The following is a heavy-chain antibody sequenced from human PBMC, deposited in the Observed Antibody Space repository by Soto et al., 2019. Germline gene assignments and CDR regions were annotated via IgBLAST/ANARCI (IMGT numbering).Heavy chain of an antibody. CDR1: GFTFSSYA. J-gene: IGHJ3*02. CDR2: ISGSGGST. CDR3: ARGLYYGDANDAFDI. Sequence: GVSLRLSCAASGFTFSSYAMSWVRQAPGKGLEWVSAISGSGGSTYYADSVKGRFTISRDNSKNTLYLQMNSLRAEDTAVYYCARGLYYGDANDAFDIWGQGTMVTVSS. V-gene: IGHV3-23*01. D-gene: IGHD4-17*01.